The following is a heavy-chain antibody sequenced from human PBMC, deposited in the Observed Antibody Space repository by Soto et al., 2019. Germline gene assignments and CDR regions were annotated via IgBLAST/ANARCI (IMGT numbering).Heavy chain of an antibody. CDR1: GGSISSYY. V-gene: IGHV4-59*08. J-gene: IGHJ4*02. CDR2: IYYSGST. Sequence: ETLSLTCTVSGGSISSYYWSGIRQPPGKGPEWIGYIYYSGSTNYNPSLKSRVTISVDTSKNQFSLKLSSVTAADTAVYYCARVAPDYYFDYWGQGTLVTVSS. CDR3: ARVAPDYYFDY.